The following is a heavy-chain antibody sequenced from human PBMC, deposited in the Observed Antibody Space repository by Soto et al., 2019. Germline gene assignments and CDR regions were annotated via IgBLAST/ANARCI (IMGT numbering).Heavy chain of an antibody. Sequence: LRLSCAASGFTFSSYGMHWVRQAPGKGLEWVAVISYDGSNKYYADSVKGRFTISRDNSKNTLYLQMNSLRAEDTAVYYCAKDHDSSGYYDYWGQGTLVTVSS. CDR3: AKDHDSSGYYDY. D-gene: IGHD3-22*01. CDR2: ISYDGSNK. J-gene: IGHJ4*02. V-gene: IGHV3-30*18. CDR1: GFTFSSYG.